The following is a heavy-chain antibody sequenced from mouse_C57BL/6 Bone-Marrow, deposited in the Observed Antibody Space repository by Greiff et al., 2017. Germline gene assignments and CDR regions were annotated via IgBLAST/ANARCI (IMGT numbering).Heavy chain of an antibody. CDR3: ARDPFYDYDGAY. J-gene: IGHJ3*01. CDR1: GFTFSSYA. CDR2: ISDGGSYT. Sequence: EVQRVESGGGLVKPGGSLKLSCAASGFTFSSYAMSWVRPTPEKRLEWVATISDGGSYTYYPDNVKGRFTISRDNAKNNLYLQMSHLKSEDTAMYYCARDPFYDYDGAYWGQGTLVTVSA. D-gene: IGHD2-4*01. V-gene: IGHV5-4*01.